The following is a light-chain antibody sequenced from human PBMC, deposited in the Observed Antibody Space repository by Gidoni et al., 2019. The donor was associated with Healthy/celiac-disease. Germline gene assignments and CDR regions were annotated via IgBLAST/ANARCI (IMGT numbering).Light chain of an antibody. Sequence: SYELTQPPSVSVSPGQTASITCSGDKLGDKYACWYQQKPGQSPVLVIYQDSKRPSGIPERFSGSNSGNTATLTISGTQAMDEADYYCQAWDSNTGYVFGTETKVTAL. V-gene: IGLV3-1*01. J-gene: IGLJ1*01. CDR2: QDS. CDR3: QAWDSNTGYV. CDR1: KLGDKY.